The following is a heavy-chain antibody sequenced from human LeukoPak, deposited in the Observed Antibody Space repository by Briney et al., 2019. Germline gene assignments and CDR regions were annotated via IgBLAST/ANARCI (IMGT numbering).Heavy chain of an antibody. CDR1: GFAFRNYG. D-gene: IGHD3-22*01. J-gene: IGHJ4*02. Sequence: GGSLRLSCAASGFAFRNYGMNWVRQAPGKGLEWVSYISSGSSTIYYADSVKGRFTISRDNAKGSLYLQMNSMRAEDTAVYYCVRAPYYSGIEHYFDHWGQGILVTVSS. CDR2: ISSGSSTI. V-gene: IGHV3-48*04. CDR3: VRAPYYSGIEHYFDH.